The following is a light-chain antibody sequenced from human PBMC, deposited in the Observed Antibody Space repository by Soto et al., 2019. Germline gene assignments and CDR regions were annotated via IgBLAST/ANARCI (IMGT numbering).Light chain of an antibody. CDR1: QSVSSY. CDR3: QQSNNWPLT. V-gene: IGKV3-15*01. J-gene: IGKJ4*01. Sequence: EIVMTQSPATLSLSPGERATLSCRASQSVSSYLAWYQQKPGQAPRLLIYGASTRATGIPARFSGSGSGTEFTLTISSLQSEDSAVYYCQQSNNWPLTFGGGTKVDIK. CDR2: GAS.